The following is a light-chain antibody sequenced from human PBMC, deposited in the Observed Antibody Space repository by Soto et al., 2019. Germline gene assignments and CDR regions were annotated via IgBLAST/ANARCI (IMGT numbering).Light chain of an antibody. Sequence: DIQMTQSPSSLSASVGDRVTITCQASQSINNYLNWYQQKPGRAPKLLIYDASNMEAGVPSRFSGSGSGTEFTLTISSLQPDDFATYYCQQYNSYSMTFGQGTKVDIK. CDR2: DAS. CDR3: QQYNSYSMT. CDR1: QSINNY. V-gene: IGKV1-5*01. J-gene: IGKJ1*01.